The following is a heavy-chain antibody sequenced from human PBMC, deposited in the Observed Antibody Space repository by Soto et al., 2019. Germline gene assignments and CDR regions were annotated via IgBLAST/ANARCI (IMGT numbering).Heavy chain of an antibody. Sequence: GGSLRLSCAASGFPFSTYAMSWVRQAPGKGLEWVANIKQDGSEKYYVDSVKGRFTVSRDNVKNTLSLQMNSLRPEDTAVYYCAKDSGYQLPDNYFYYGLDVWGQGTTVTVSS. CDR2: IKQDGSEK. D-gene: IGHD2-2*01. CDR3: AKDSGYQLPDNYFYYGLDV. J-gene: IGHJ6*02. V-gene: IGHV3-7*01. CDR1: GFPFSTYA.